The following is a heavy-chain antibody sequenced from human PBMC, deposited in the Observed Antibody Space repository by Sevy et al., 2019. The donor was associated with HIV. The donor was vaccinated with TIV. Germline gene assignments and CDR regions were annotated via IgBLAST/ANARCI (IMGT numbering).Heavy chain of an antibody. J-gene: IGHJ6*02. D-gene: IGHD3-22*01. CDR1: GGTFSNYA. CDR3: AGSYSDISGYSPLYYYAMDV. V-gene: IGHV1-69*13. CDR2: FIPMFDTA. Sequence: ASVKVSCKASGGTFSNYAISWVRQAPGQGLEWMGGFIPMFDTANYAQKFQGKVTLTADGSTTTAYMELSSLRSDDTAVYYCAGSYSDISGYSPLYYYAMDVWGQGTTVTLSS.